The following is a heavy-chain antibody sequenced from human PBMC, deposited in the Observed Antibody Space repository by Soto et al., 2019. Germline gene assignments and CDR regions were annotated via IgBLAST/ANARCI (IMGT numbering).Heavy chain of an antibody. Sequence: EVQLVESGGGWVQPGRSLRLSCAASGFTFDDYAMHWVRQAPGKGLEGVSGISWNSGSIGYAASGKGRFTISRNNAKNSLYLQMNSLRAEDTALYYCAKGMDIPSDAYGIYYFDYWGQGTLVTVSS. CDR2: ISWNSGSI. J-gene: IGHJ4*02. V-gene: IGHV3-9*01. CDR1: GFTFDDYA. D-gene: IGHD2-2*03. CDR3: AKGMDIPSDAYGIYYFDY.